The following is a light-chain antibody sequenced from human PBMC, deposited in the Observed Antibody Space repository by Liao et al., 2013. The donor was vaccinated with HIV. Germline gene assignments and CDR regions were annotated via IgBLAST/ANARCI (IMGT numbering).Light chain of an antibody. V-gene: IGLV3-1*01. CDR1: KLGDKY. Sequence: SYELTQPPSVSVSPGQTASITCSGDKLGDKYASWYQQKPGQSPVLVMYHDTERPSGIPERFSGSNSGNTATLTISGTQPMDEADYYCQAWDISTDYVFGKGTRVTVL. CDR2: HDT. CDR3: QAWDISTDYV. J-gene: IGLJ1*01.